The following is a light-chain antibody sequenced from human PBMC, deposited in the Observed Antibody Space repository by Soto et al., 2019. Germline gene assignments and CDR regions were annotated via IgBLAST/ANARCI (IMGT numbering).Light chain of an antibody. Sequence: EMVLTQSPGTLSLSPGEIATLSCRASQSVSSSYLAWYQQKPGQAPRLLIYGASSRATGIPDRFSGSGSGTDFTLTISRLEPNDFAVYYCQQYGRTFGPGTKVDIK. J-gene: IGKJ3*01. CDR2: GAS. CDR3: QQYGRT. V-gene: IGKV3-20*01. CDR1: QSVSSSY.